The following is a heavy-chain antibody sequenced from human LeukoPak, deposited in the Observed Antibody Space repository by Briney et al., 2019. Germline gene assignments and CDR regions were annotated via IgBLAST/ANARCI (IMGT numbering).Heavy chain of an antibody. V-gene: IGHV5-51*01. J-gene: IGHJ6*03. CDR1: GYSFTSYW. CDR3: ARHKGWSNSWNYGYYYYYMDV. CDR2: IYPGDSDT. D-gene: IGHD1-7*01. Sequence: GESLKISCKGSGYSFTSYWIGWVRQMPGKGLEWMGIIYPGDSDTRYSPSFQGQVTISADKSISTAYLQWSSLKASDTAMYYCARHKGWSNSWNYGYYYYYMDVWGKGTAVTVSS.